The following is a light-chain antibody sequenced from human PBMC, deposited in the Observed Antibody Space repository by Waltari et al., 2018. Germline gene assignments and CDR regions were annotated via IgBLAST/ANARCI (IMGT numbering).Light chain of an antibody. Sequence: SALTQPASVSGSPGQSITISCTGTSNAIGDYNYVSWYQHQSGKAPKLMIYDVTERPSGVSNRFSGSKSGNTASLTISGLQADDEADYYCTSFSTISTSLFGGGTKVTVL. CDR2: DVT. J-gene: IGLJ3*02. CDR1: SNAIGDYNY. V-gene: IGLV2-14*03. CDR3: TSFSTISTSL.